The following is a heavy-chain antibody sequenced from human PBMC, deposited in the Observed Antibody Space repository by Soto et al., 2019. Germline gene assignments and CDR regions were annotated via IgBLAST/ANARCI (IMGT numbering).Heavy chain of an antibody. CDR3: ARDSDILTGKSYYYYGMDV. Sequence: ASVKVSCKASGYTFTGYYMHWVRQAPGQGLELMGWINPNSGGTNYAQKFQGRVTMTRDTSISTAYMELSRLRSDDTAVYYCARDSDILTGKSYYYYGMDVWGQGTTVTVYS. CDR2: INPNSGGT. V-gene: IGHV1-2*02. J-gene: IGHJ6*02. D-gene: IGHD3-9*01. CDR1: GYTFTGYY.